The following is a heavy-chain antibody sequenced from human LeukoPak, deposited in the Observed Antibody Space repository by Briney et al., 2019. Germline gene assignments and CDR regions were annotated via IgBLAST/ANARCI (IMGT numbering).Heavy chain of an antibody. D-gene: IGHD4-23*01. Sequence: GGSLRLSCAASGFTFSTYAMSWVRQAPGGGLEWVSSLSGSGGNTNYADSVKGRFTISSDNSKNTLYLQMNSLRAEDTAIYYCAKHVYGGNLLPETWGQGTLVTVSS. J-gene: IGHJ4*02. V-gene: IGHV3-23*01. CDR2: LSGSGGNT. CDR1: GFTFSTYA. CDR3: AKHVYGGNLLPET.